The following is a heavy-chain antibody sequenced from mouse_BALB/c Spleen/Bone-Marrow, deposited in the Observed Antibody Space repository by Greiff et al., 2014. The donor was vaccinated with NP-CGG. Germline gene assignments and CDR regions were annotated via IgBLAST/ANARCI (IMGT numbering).Heavy chain of an antibody. J-gene: IGHJ4*01. D-gene: IGHD2-3*01. Sequence: VKLSCTASGFNINDTYMPWVKQRPEQGLEWIGRIDPANGNTKYDPKFQGKATITADTSSNTAYLQRSSLTYDDTAFYYCARWLLPYGWEYWGQGTSVTVSA. CDR2: IDPANGNT. CDR1: GFNINDTY. CDR3: ARWLLPYGWEY. V-gene: IGHV14-3*02.